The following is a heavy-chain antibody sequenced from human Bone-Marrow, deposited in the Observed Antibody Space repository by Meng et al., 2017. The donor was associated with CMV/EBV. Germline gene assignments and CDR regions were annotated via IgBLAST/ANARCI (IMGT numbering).Heavy chain of an antibody. CDR3: AREEGEYYYDSSGYSI. J-gene: IGHJ4*02. CDR2: IYYSGST. Sequence: QVQLQQWGAGLLKPSETLSLTCAVYGGSFSGYYWSWIRQPPGKGLEWIGSIYYSGSTYYNPSLKSRVTISVDTSKNQFSLKLSSVTAADTAVYYCAREEGEYYYDSSGYSIWGQGTLVTVSS. D-gene: IGHD3-22*01. V-gene: IGHV4-34*01. CDR1: GGSFSGYY.